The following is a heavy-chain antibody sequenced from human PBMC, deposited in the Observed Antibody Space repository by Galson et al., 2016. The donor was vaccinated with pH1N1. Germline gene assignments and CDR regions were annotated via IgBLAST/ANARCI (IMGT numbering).Heavy chain of an antibody. CDR2: IIPILGTT. CDR1: GGTSNSNG. D-gene: IGHD3-22*01. Sequence: SVKVSCKASGGTSNSNGLSWVRQAPGQGLEWMGRIIPILGTTNYAQKFQGKITITADESSSTAYMELGSLRSEDTALYYCAREDYYDVDLSDWYFDLWGRCTLVTVSS. J-gene: IGHJ2*01. V-gene: IGHV1-69*13. CDR3: AREDYYDVDLSDWYFDL.